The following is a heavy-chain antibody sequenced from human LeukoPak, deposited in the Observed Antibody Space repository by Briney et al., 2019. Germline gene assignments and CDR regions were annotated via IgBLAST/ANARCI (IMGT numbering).Heavy chain of an antibody. CDR2: IYYSGST. CDR3: ASSPMVINWFDP. V-gene: IGHV4-59*01. D-gene: IGHD3-10*01. CDR1: GGSISSYY. J-gene: IGHJ5*02. Sequence: PSETLSLTCTVSGGSISSYYWSWIRQPPGKGLERIGYIYYSGSTNYNPSLKSRVTISVDTSKNQFSLKLSSVTAADTAVYYCASSPMVINWFDPWGQGTLVTVSS.